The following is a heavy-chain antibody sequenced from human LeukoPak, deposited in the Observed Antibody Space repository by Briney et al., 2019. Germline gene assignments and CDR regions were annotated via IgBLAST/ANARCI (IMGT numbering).Heavy chain of an antibody. J-gene: IGHJ3*02. CDR2: IYNSGST. V-gene: IGHV4-59*01. D-gene: IGHD1-26*01. CDR3: ARSGIWGRTDDGFDI. Sequence: SETLSLTCTVSGGSISSYYWSWVRQPPGKGLEWIGYIYNSGSTNYNPSLKTRVIISVDTSKNQFSLKASSVTAADTAVYYCARSGIWGRTDDGFDIWGRGTMVTVSS. CDR1: GGSISSYY.